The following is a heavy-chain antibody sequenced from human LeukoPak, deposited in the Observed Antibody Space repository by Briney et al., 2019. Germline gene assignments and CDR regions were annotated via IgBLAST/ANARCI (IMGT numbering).Heavy chain of an antibody. J-gene: IGHJ4*02. CDR3: ARERWLDY. V-gene: IGHV4-61*08. CDR1: GGSISSGDYY. D-gene: IGHD5-24*01. Sequence: SETLSPTCTVSGGSISSGDYYWSWIRQPPGKGLDWIGHIYYSGSTNYNPSLKSRVTISVDTSKNQFSLKLSSVTAADTAVYYCARERWLDYWGQGTLVTVSS. CDR2: IYYSGST.